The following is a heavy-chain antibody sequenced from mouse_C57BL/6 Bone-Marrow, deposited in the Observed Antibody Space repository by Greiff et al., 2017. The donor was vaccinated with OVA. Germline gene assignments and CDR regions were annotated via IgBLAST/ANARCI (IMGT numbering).Heavy chain of an antibody. V-gene: IGHV14-2*01. CDR3: ARSEGPCPYYAMDY. CDR1: GFNIKDYY. J-gene: IGHJ4*01. D-gene: IGHD3-3*01. Sequence: EVKLMESGAELVKPGASVKLSCTASGFNIKDYYMHWVKQRTEQGLEWIGRIDPEDGETKYAPKFQGKATITADTSSNTAYLQLSSLTSEDTAVYYCARSEGPCPYYAMDYWGQGTSVTVSS. CDR2: IDPEDGET.